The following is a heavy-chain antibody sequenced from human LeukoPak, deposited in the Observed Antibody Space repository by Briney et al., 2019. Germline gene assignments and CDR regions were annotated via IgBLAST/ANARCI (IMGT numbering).Heavy chain of an antibody. CDR2: ISAYNGNT. V-gene: IGHV1-18*01. CDR1: GYTFTSYG. D-gene: IGHD3-16*01. Sequence: ASVKVSCKASGYTFTSYGISWVRQAPGQGLEWMGWISAYNGNTDYAQSLQGRVTMTIDTSTSTVYMELRSLRSDDAAVYYCARDVGRSYDLDYWGQGTLVTVSS. CDR3: ARDVGRSYDLDY. J-gene: IGHJ4*02.